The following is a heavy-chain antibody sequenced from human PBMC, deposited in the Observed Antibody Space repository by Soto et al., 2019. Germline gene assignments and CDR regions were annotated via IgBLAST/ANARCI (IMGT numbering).Heavy chain of an antibody. CDR1: GFTFDDYA. J-gene: IGHJ6*02. V-gene: IGHV3-9*01. Sequence: EVQLVESGGGLVQPGRSLRLSCAASGFTFDDYAMHWVRQAPGKGLEWVSGISWNSGSIGYADSVKGRFTISRDNAKNSLYLQMNSLRAEDTALYYCAKRVVPAAIYYGLDVWGQGTTVTVSS. CDR2: ISWNSGSI. CDR3: AKRVVPAAIYYGLDV. D-gene: IGHD2-2*01.